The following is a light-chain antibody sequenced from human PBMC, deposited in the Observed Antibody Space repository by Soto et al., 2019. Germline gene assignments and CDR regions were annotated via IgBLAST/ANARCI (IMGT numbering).Light chain of an antibody. Sequence: DIQMTQSPSTLSASVGDRVTITCRASQSISSWLAWYQQKPGKAPKLLIYDASSLESGVPSRFSGSGSGTEFTLTISSLRPDDFATYYCQQYNSWWTFGQGTKVE. CDR1: QSISSW. CDR2: DAS. V-gene: IGKV1-5*01. CDR3: QQYNSWWT. J-gene: IGKJ1*01.